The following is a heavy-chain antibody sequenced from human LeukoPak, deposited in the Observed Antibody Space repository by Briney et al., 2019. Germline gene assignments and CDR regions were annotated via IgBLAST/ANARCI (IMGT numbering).Heavy chain of an antibody. J-gene: IGHJ2*01. CDR2: IRYDGSNK. D-gene: IGHD6-19*01. Sequence: GGSLRLSCAASGFTFSSYSMNWVRQAPGKGLEWVAFIRYDGSNKYYADSVKGRFTISRDNSKNTLYLQMNSLRAEDTAVYYCAKDKCLEQWLVTCQYWYFDLWGRGTLVTVSS. CDR1: GFTFSSYS. CDR3: AKDKCLEQWLVTCQYWYFDL. V-gene: IGHV3-30*02.